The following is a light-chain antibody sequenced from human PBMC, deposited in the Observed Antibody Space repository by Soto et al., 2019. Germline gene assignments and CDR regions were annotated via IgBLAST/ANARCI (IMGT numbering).Light chain of an antibody. Sequence: EIVLTQSPGTLSLSPGERATLPCRASQSVSSNLAWYQQKPGQAPRLLIYGASTRATGIPARFSGSGSGTEFTLTISSLQSEDFAVYYCQQYNNWPLWTFGQGTKVDIK. V-gene: IGKV3-15*01. CDR2: GAS. CDR3: QQYNNWPLWT. CDR1: QSVSSN. J-gene: IGKJ1*01.